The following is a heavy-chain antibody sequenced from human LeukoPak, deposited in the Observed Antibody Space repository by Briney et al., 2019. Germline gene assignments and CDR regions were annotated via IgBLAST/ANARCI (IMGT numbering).Heavy chain of an antibody. D-gene: IGHD5-18*01. CDR2: IYYSGST. J-gene: IGHJ4*02. V-gene: IGHV4-59*07. CDR3: ASQIYSYGPADY. Sequence: SDSLSLTCAVSGGTFSGYYWSWMRQPPGKGLEWIGYIYYSGSTNYYPSLKSRVTISVDTSKNQFSLKLSSVTAADTAVYYCASQIYSYGPADYWGQGTLVTVSS. CDR1: GGTFSGYY.